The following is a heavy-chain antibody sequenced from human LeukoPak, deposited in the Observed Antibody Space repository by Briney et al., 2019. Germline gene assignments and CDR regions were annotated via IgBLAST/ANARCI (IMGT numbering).Heavy chain of an antibody. Sequence: GGSLRLSCEASGFTFSNYAMSWVRQAPARGLEWVAVIWYDGSNKYYADSVKGRFTISRDNSKNTLYLQMNSLRAEDTAVYYCARDNSPCGSTSCSSGNFDYWGQGTLVTVSS. CDR3: ARDNSPCGSTSCSSGNFDY. J-gene: IGHJ4*02. CDR1: GFTFSNYA. V-gene: IGHV3-33*01. D-gene: IGHD2-2*01. CDR2: IWYDGSNK.